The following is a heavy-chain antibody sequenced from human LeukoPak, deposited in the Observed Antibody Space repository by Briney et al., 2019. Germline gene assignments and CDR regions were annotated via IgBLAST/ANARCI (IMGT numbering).Heavy chain of an antibody. CDR1: GYTFTSYG. J-gene: IGHJ4*02. CDR2: INPNSGGT. D-gene: IGHD3-10*01. Sequence: ASVKVSCKASGYTFTSYGISWVRQAPGQGLEWMGWINPNSGGTNYAQKFQGRVTMTRDTSISTAYMELSRLRSDDTAVYYCARDPQPYYYGSGSYYNEYYFDYWGQGTLVTVSS. V-gene: IGHV1-2*02. CDR3: ARDPQPYYYGSGSYYNEYYFDY.